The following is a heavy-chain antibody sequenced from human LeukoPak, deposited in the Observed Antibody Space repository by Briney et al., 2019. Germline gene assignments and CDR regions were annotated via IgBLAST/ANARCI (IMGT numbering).Heavy chain of an antibody. CDR1: GGSVSSGSYY. Sequence: ETLSLPCTVSGGSVSSGSYYWSWIRQPPGKGLEWIGYIYYSGSTNYNPSLKSRVTISVDTSKNQFSLKLSSVTAADTAVYYCARIPRYSSSWYGGDYWSQGTLVTVSS. V-gene: IGHV4-61*01. D-gene: IGHD6-13*01. J-gene: IGHJ4*02. CDR2: IYYSGST. CDR3: ARIPRYSSSWYGGDY.